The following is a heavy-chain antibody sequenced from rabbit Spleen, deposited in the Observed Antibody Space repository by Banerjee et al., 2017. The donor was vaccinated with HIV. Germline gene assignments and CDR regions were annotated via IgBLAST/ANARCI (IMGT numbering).Heavy chain of an antibody. CDR2: IVTGKAV. CDR3: ARDLTGVIGWNFGW. J-gene: IGHJ6*01. Sequence: QSLEESGGDLVKPGASLTLTCKASGFDFSVYGVSWVRQAPGKGLEWIACIVTGKAVYASWAKGRFTFSKTSSTTVTLQMTSLTAADTATYFCARDLTGVIGWNFGWWGPGTLVTVS. V-gene: IGHV1S40*01. D-gene: IGHD4-1*01. CDR1: GFDFSVYG.